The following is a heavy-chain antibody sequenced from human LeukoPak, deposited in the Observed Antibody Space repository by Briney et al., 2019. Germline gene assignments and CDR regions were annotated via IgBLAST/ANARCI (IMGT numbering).Heavy chain of an antibody. V-gene: IGHV3-23*01. CDR1: GLTFSNYA. CDR2: ISGRGGST. J-gene: IGHJ4*02. D-gene: IGHD6-19*01. CDR3: ARDHSSGWYSDYFDY. Sequence: PGGSLRLSCAASGLTFSNYAMIWVRQAPGKGLEWVSAISGRGGSTYYADSVKGRFTISRDNSKNTLYLQMNSLRAEDTAVYYCARDHSSGWYSDYFDYWGQGTLVTVSS.